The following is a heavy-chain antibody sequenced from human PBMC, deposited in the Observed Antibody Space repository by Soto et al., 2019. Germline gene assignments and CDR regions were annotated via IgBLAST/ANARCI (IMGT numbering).Heavy chain of an antibody. J-gene: IGHJ4*02. CDR3: AKDRYSSRLYYFDY. CDR2: ISYDGSNK. CDR1: GCTFSSYG. Sequence: PGGSLRLSCAASGCTFSSYGRRWVRQAPGKGLEWVAVISYDGSNKYYADSVKGRFTISRDNSKNTLYLQMNSLRAEDTAVYYCAKDRYSSRLYYFDYWGQGTLVTVSS. D-gene: IGHD6-13*01. V-gene: IGHV3-30*18.